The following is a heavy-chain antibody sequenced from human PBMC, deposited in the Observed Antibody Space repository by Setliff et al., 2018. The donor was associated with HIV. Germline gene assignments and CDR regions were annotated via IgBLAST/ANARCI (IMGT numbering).Heavy chain of an antibody. CDR2: IYTSGST. CDR1: GGSISSGNYY. V-gene: IGHV4-61*02. D-gene: IGHD3-22*01. CDR3: ARGLSFYDPGGFDY. Sequence: SETLSLTCTVSGGSISSGNYYWSWIRQPAGKGLEWIGRIYTSGSTNYNPSLKSRVTISVDTSKNQFSLKLRSVTAADTAVYYCARGLSFYDPGGFDYWGQGTLVTVSS. J-gene: IGHJ4*02.